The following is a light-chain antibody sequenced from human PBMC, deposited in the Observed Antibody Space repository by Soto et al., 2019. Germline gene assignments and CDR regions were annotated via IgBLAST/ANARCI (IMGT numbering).Light chain of an antibody. Sequence: EIVMTQSPATLSVSPGERATLSCRARQSVGSNLAWYQQKPGQAPRLLIYGASTRAAGIPARLSGSGSGREFTLIISSLQSEDSAVYFCQQYNTRWTFGPGTKVESK. CDR3: QQYNTRWT. J-gene: IGKJ1*01. V-gene: IGKV3-15*01. CDR2: GAS. CDR1: QSVGSN.